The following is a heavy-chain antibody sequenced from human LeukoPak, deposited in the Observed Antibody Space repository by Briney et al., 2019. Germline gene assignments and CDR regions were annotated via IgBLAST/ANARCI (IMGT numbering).Heavy chain of an antibody. J-gene: IGHJ5*02. CDR1: GYTFTSYS. CDR3: ARVAVCSGGSCYERGNWFDP. V-gene: IGHV1-18*01. Sequence: EASVKVSCKASGYTFTSYSISWVRQAPGQGLEWMGWISAYNGNTNYAQKLQGRVTMTTDTSTSTAYMELRSLRSDDTAVYYCARVAVCSGGSCYERGNWFDPWGQGTLVTVSS. CDR2: ISAYNGNT. D-gene: IGHD2-15*01.